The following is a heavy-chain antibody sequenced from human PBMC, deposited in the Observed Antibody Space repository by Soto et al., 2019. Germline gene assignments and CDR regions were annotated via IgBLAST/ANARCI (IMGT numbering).Heavy chain of an antibody. D-gene: IGHD3-22*01. V-gene: IGHV1-18*04. J-gene: IGHJ3*02. CDR2: ISAYNGNT. CDR3: ARNSYYYDSSGYPNPAGAFDI. Sequence: ASVKVSCEASGYTFTSYGISWVRQAPGQGLEWMGWISAYNGNTNYAQKLQGRVTMTTDTSTSTAYMELRSLRSDDTAVYYCARNSYYYDSSGYPNPAGAFDIWGQGTMVTVSS. CDR1: GYTFTSYG.